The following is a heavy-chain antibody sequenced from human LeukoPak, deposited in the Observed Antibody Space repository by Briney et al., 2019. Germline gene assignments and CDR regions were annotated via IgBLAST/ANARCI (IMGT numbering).Heavy chain of an antibody. CDR3: TTDPTGGYSYGPSLWLDY. J-gene: IGHJ4*02. D-gene: IGHD5-18*01. Sequence: PGGSLRLSCEASGFTFSSYGMHWVRQALGKGLEWVGRIKSKTDGGTTDYAAPVKGRFTISRDDSKNTLYLQMNSLKTEDTAVYYCTTDPTGGYSYGPSLWLDYWGQGTLVTVSS. V-gene: IGHV3-15*01. CDR2: IKSKTDGGTT. CDR1: GFTFSSYG.